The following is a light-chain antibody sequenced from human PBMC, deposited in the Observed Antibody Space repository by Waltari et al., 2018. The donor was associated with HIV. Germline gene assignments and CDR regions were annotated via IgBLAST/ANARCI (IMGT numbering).Light chain of an antibody. CDR2: GAT. Sequence: EIVLTQSPGPLSLSPGERATLSCRASQTVSSNYLAWYQQKPGQAPRVLIYGATSRGTGIPDRFSGSGSGTDFTLTISRLEPEDFAVYYCQRYGTSPPITFGQGTRLEIK. V-gene: IGKV3-20*01. CDR3: QRYGTSPPIT. J-gene: IGKJ5*01. CDR1: QTVSSNY.